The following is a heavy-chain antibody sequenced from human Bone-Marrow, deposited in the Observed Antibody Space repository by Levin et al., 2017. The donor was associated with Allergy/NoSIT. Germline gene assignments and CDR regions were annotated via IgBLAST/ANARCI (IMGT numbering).Heavy chain of an antibody. CDR3: AKGHGYWNYGDV. CDR2: INPNSGGT. D-gene: IGHD1-7*01. Sequence: VASVKVSCKASGYTFTGYYLHWVRQAPGQGLEWMGWINPNSGGTNQVERFQGRVTMTRDTSISTAYMELSRLSSDDTAVYYCAKGHGYWNYGDVWGQGTTVIVSS. V-gene: IGHV1-2*02. CDR1: GYTFTGYY. J-gene: IGHJ6*02.